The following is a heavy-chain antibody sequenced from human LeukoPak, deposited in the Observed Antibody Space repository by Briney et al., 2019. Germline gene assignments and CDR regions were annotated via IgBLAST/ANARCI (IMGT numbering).Heavy chain of an antibody. D-gene: IGHD2-15*01. CDR1: GFTFSNYW. Sequence: GGSLRLSCAASGFTFSNYWMHWVRQAPGKEVVWVSRIKGDGTNTAYADPVKGRFTISRDNYKNTLYLEMSSLRAEDTAVYYCAKDLICSGGSCYSGGINYWGQGTLVTVSS. CDR3: AKDLICSGGSCYSGGINY. CDR2: IKGDGTNT. V-gene: IGHV3-74*01. J-gene: IGHJ4*02.